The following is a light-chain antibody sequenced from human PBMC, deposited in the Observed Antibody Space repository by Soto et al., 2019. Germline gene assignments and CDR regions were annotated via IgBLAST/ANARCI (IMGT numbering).Light chain of an antibody. CDR3: QQYYSTPIT. CDR2: WAS. Sequence: DRVITQSPDALALSLGERATINCKSSQSVLYSSNNKNYLAWYQQKPGQPPKLLIYWASTRESGVPDRFSGSGSGTDFTLTISSLQAEDVAVYYCQQYYSTPITFGQGTRLE. J-gene: IGKJ5*01. V-gene: IGKV4-1*01. CDR1: QSVLYSSNNKNY.